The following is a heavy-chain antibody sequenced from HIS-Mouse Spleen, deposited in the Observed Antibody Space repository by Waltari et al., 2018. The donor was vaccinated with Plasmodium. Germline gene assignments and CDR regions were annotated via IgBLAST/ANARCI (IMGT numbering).Heavy chain of an antibody. Sequence: EVQLVESGGGLIQPGGSLRLSCAASGFTVSSNYMSWVRQAPGKGLGGVSVIYSGGSTDYADAVKGRFTISIDNSKNTLYLQMNSLRAEDTAVYYCARGMKSSSSAFDIWGQGTMVTVSS. CDR1: GFTVSSNY. J-gene: IGHJ3*02. V-gene: IGHV3-53*01. CDR2: IYSGGST. D-gene: IGHD6-6*01. CDR3: ARGMKSSSSAFDI.